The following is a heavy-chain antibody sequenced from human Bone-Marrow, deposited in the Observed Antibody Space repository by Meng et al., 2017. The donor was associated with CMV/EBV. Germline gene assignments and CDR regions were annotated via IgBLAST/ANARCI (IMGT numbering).Heavy chain of an antibody. D-gene: IGHD3-10*01. J-gene: IGHJ4*02. CDR2: INSDGSST. V-gene: IGHV3-74*01. CDR3: ARVGNYGSVFDY. CDR1: GFTFSSYW. Sequence: GESLKISCAASGFTFSSYWMHWVRQAPGKGLVWVSRINSDGSSTSYADSVKGRFTISRDNAKNTLYLQMNSLRAEDTAVYYCARVGNYGSVFDYWGQGTLDTVSS.